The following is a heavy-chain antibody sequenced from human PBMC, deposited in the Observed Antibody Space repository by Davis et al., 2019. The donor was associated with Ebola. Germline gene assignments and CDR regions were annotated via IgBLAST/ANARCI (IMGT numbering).Heavy chain of an antibody. D-gene: IGHD6-13*01. CDR2: IIPILGIA. CDR3: ARPGSSSWRNLYFDY. J-gene: IGHJ4*02. V-gene: IGHV1-69*10. CDR1: GGTFSSYA. Sequence: SVKVSCKASGGTFSSYAISWVRRAPGQGLEWMGGIIPILGIANYAQKFQGRVTITANESTSTAYMELSRLRSDDTAVYYCARPGSSSWRNLYFDYWGQGTLVTVSS.